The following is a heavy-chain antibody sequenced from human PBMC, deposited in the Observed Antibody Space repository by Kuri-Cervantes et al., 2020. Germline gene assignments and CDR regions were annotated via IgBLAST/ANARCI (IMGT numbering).Heavy chain of an antibody. V-gene: IGHV4-34*01. CDR1: GESLSVYY. Sequence: SQTLSLTCAVYGESLSVYYWSWIRQPPGKGLEWIGEINHSGSTNYNPSLKSRVTISIDTSKNQFSLKLSSVTAADTAKYYCTRGVRVWGQGTRVTVSS. CDR2: INHSGST. J-gene: IGHJ1*01. CDR3: TRGVRV.